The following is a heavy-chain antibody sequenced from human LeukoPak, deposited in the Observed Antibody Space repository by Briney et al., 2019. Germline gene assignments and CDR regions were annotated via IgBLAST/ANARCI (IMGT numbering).Heavy chain of an antibody. Sequence: GGSLRLSCAASGFTFSTYWMHWVRQAPGKGLVWVSRINSDGSSTSYADSVKGRFTISRDNAMSTLYLQMNSLRAEDTAVYYCARPYSYHDFWDWGQGTLVTVSS. CDR2: INSDGSST. D-gene: IGHD3-3*01. J-gene: IGHJ4*02. CDR3: ARPYSYHDFWD. CDR1: GFTFSTYW. V-gene: IGHV3-74*01.